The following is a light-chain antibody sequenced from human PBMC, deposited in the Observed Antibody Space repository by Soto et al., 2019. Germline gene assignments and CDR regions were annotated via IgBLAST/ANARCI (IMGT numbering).Light chain of an antibody. CDR2: EVR. CDR3: SAYTPRSTLV. CDR1: MRDVVAYNL. V-gene: IGLV2-14*01. Sequence: QSALTQPASVSGSAGQSITISCSGTMRDVVAYNLVSWYQQHPATAPKLIIYEVRNRPSGISSRFSGSRAGNTASLTISGLQPEDECDYYCSAYTPRSTLVFGGGTKVPVL. J-gene: IGLJ3*02.